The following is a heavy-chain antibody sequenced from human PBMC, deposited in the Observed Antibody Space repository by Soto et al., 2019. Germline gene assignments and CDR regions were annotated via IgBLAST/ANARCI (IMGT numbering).Heavy chain of an antibody. V-gene: IGHV1-69*13. D-gene: IGHD3-22*01. CDR3: AGDSSGYYLPSWH. J-gene: IGHJ4*02. CDR2: IIPIFGTA. Sequence: GASVKVSCKASGGTFSSYAISWVRQAPGQGLEWMGGIIPIFGTANYAQKFQGRVTITADESTSTAYMELSSLRSEDTAVYYCAGDSSGYYLPSWHWGQGTLVTVSS. CDR1: GGTFSSYA.